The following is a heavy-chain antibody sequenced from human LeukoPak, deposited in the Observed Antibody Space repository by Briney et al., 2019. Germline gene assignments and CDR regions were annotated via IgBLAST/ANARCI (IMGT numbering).Heavy chain of an antibody. CDR3: ARDQRYDSSGYYAYYFDY. V-gene: IGHV3-20*04. CDR1: GFTFDDYG. D-gene: IGHD3-22*01. Sequence: GGSLRLSCAASGFTFDDYGMSWVRQAPGKGLERVSGINCNGGSTGYADSVKGLFTISRDNAKNSLYLQMNSLRAEDTALYYCARDQRYDSSGYYAYYFDYWGQGTLVTVSS. CDR2: INCNGGST. J-gene: IGHJ4*02.